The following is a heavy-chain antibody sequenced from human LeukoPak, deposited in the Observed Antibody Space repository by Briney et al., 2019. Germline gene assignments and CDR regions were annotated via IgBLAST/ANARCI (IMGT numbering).Heavy chain of an antibody. J-gene: IGHJ4*02. CDR3: ARVGRWLQFVPDY. Sequence: GRSLRLSCAASGFTFSSYAMHWVRQAPDKGLERVAVISYDGSNKYYADSVKGRFTISRDNSKNMLYLQMNSLRAEDTAVYYCARVGRWLQFVPDYWGQGTLVTVSS. D-gene: IGHD5-24*01. CDR1: GFTFSSYA. V-gene: IGHV3-30-3*01. CDR2: ISYDGSNK.